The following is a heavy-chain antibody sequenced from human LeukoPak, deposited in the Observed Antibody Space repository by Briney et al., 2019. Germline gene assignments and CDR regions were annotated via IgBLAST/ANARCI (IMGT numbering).Heavy chain of an antibody. CDR1: GFTLSRYG. J-gene: IGHJ4*02. CDR2: IWYDGSRQ. Sequence: GGSLRLSCAASGFTLSRYGMHWVRQAPGKGLEWVAVIWYDGSRQYYADSVKGRFTISRDSSKNTLYLQMNSLKTEDTAVYYCTTSPYYLWDYWGQGTLVTVSS. CDR3: TTSPYYLWDY. D-gene: IGHD3/OR15-3a*01. V-gene: IGHV3-33*01.